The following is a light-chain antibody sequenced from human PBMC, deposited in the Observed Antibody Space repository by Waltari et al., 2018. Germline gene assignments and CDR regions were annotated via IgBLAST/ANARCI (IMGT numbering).Light chain of an antibody. Sequence: DIVLTPSPATLSLSPGESATLSCRASQSITNYLAWYQQKPGQAPRLLIYDSINRATGIPARFSGGGSGTDFTLTITSLEPEDFAFYYCQHRSTWPPTFGGGTNVVL. J-gene: IGKJ4*01. CDR2: DSI. CDR1: QSITNY. V-gene: IGKV3-11*01. CDR3: QHRSTWPPT.